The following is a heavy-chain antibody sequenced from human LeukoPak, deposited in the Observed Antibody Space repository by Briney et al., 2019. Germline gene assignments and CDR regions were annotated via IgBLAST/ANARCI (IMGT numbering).Heavy chain of an antibody. CDR3: ASRPYYYDSSGPGYGY. CDR1: GGSFSGYY. Sequence: SETLSLTCAVYGGSFSGYYWSWIRQPPGKGLEWIGEINHSGSTNYNPSLKSRVTISVDMSKNQFSLKLSSVTAADTAVYYCASRPYYYDSSGPGYGYWGQGTLVTVSS. J-gene: IGHJ4*02. V-gene: IGHV4-34*01. D-gene: IGHD3-22*01. CDR2: INHSGST.